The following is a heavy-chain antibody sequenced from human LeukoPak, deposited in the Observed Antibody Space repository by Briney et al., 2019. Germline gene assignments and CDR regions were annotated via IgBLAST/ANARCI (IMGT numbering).Heavy chain of an antibody. V-gene: IGHV3-23*01. CDR2: ISGSTGST. CDR3: AKDFRLPVVAAGPFDY. J-gene: IGHJ4*02. CDR1: GITVSRTY. D-gene: IGHD6-13*01. Sequence: PGGSLRLSCAASGITVSRTYMNWVRQAPGKGLEWVSAISGSTGSTYYADSVKGRFTISRDNSKNTLYLQMNSLRAEDTAVYFCAKDFRLPVVAAGPFDYWGQGTLVTVSS.